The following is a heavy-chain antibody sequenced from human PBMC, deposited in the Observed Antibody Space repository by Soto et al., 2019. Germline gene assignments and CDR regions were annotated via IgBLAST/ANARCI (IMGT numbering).Heavy chain of an antibody. CDR2: MQPSSGRT. CDR3: TRGVTAGVDY. D-gene: IGHD1-26*01. J-gene: IGHJ4*02. Sequence: QVQLVQSGAEVREPGASVKVSCKASGYSFTSLDSNWVRQTTGQGLEWMGWMQPSSGRTGYAQKFQGRVTMNRDASINTAYMELSSLTSDDTAFYYCTRGVTAGVDYWGQGTLVTVSS. CDR1: GYSFTSLD. V-gene: IGHV1-8*01.